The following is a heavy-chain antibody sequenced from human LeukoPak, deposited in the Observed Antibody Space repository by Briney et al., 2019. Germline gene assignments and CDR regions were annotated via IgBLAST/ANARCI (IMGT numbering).Heavy chain of an antibody. D-gene: IGHD1-20*01. CDR1: GYTFTSYG. J-gene: IGHJ3*02. Sequence: GASVKVSCKASGYTFTSYGLNWVRQAPGQGLEWVGWINTDTGNPTYAQDLRGRFVLSLDTSVATAYLQISSLKPEDTAVYFCTRFNWNYCASDIWGQGTMVTVSS. CDR3: TRFNWNYCASDI. CDR2: INTDTGNP. V-gene: IGHV7-4-1*02.